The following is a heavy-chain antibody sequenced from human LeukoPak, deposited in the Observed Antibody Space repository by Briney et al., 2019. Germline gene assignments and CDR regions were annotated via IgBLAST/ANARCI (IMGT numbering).Heavy chain of an antibody. CDR3: VREPAYTGTWWYPDL. Sequence: GGSLRLSCVASGFTFSNYDMHWVRQGTGKGLEWIAAIDPAGQTWYSDSVKGRFTISRENAKNALYLQMNSLRAADTAVYYCVREPAYTGTWWYPDLWGRGTLVTVAS. CDR2: IDPAGQT. CDR1: GFTFSNYD. J-gene: IGHJ2*01. D-gene: IGHD3-16*01. V-gene: IGHV3-13*01.